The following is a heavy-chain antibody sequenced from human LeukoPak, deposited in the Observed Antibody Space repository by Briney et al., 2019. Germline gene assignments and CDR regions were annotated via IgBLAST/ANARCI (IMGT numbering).Heavy chain of an antibody. V-gene: IGHV3-48*02. CDR2: INSISGEI. D-gene: IGHD2-21*02. Sequence: GGSLRLSCVASGFTFSYYSMNWVRQAPGKGLEWVSYINSISGEIWYADSVKGRFTISRDDAKNSLYLQMNSLRDEDTAVYFCAKPQVTANWYYFHYWGQGTLVTVSS. CDR3: AKPQVTANWYYFHY. CDR1: GFTFSYYS. J-gene: IGHJ4*02.